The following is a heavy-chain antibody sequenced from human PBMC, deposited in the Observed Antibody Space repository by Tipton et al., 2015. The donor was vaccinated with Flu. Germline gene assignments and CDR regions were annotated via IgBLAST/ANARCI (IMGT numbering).Heavy chain of an antibody. CDR3: ARGGWDSGSYYGFNYFDY. J-gene: IGHJ4*02. Sequence: QVQLVQSGAEVKKPGASVKVSCEASGFTVSGYYMHWVRQAPGQGLEWMGKVNPSGGTTTYAQKFQGRVAMTSDTSTSTLYMELSSLRSEDTAVYYCARGGWDSGSYYGFNYFDYWGQGSPVTVSS. CDR1: GFTVSGYY. V-gene: IGHV1-46*01. CDR2: VNPSGGTT. D-gene: IGHD1-26*01.